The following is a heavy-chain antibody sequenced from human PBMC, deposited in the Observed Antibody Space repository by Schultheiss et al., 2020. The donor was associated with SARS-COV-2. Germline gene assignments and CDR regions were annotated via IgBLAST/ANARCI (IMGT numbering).Heavy chain of an antibody. J-gene: IGHJ4*02. Sequence: GGSLRLSCAASGFTFSSYAMSWIRQAPGKGLEWVSYISSSGSTIYYADSVKGRFTISRDNAKNSLYLQMNSLRDEDTAVYYCARVRDGYTIGGFDYWGQGTLVTVSS. D-gene: IGHD5-24*01. CDR1: GFTFSSYA. V-gene: IGHV3-48*02. CDR3: ARVRDGYTIGGFDY. CDR2: ISSSGSTI.